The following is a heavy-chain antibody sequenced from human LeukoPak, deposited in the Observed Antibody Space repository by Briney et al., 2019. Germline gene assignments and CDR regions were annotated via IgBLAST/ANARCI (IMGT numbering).Heavy chain of an antibody. D-gene: IGHD3-10*01. J-gene: IGHJ6*03. V-gene: IGHV3-9*01. CDR3: AKDAGGYYYYYMSV. CDR1: GFTFDDYA. Sequence: GGSLRLSCAASGFTFDDYAMHWVRQAPGKGLEWVSGISWNSGSIGYADSVKGRFTISRDNAKNSLYLQMNSLRAEDTALYYCAKDAGGYYYYYMSVWGKGTTVTISS. CDR2: ISWNSGSI.